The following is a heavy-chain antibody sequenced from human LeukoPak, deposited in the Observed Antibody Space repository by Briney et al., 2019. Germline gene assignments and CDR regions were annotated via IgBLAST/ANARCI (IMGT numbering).Heavy chain of an antibody. CDR3: ATGVSSTLLLGY. J-gene: IGHJ4*02. V-gene: IGHV3-23*05. CDR1: GFTFSAYA. CDR2: IGSDNKP. D-gene: IGHD3-22*01. Sequence: GGSLRLSCEASGFTFSAYAMTWVRQAPGKGLEWVSSIGSDNKPHYSESVKGRFAISRDNSKNTLFLQLNSLRAEDTAVYYCATGVSSTLLLGYWGPGTLVTVSS.